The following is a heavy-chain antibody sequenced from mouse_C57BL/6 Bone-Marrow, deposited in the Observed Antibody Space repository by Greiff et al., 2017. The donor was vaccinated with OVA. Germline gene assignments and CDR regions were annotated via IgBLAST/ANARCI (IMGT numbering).Heavy chain of an antibody. Sequence: VKLMESGAELARPGASVKLSCKASGYTFTSYGISWVKQRTGQGLEWIGEIYPRSGNTYYNEKFKGKATLTADKSSSKAYMELRSLTSEDSAVYFCARDDYGRFAYWGQGTLVTVSA. V-gene: IGHV1-81*01. CDR3: ARDDYGRFAY. CDR2: IYPRSGNT. CDR1: GYTFTSYG. D-gene: IGHD2-4*01. J-gene: IGHJ3*01.